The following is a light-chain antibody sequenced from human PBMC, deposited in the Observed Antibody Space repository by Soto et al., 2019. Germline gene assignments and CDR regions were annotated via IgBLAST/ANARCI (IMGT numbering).Light chain of an antibody. CDR1: QSISNW. J-gene: IGKJ2*01. Sequence: DIQMTQSPSTLSASVGDRVTITCRASQSISNWLAWYQQKPGKAPNLLIYDASSLKSGVPSRFSGSGSGTDFTPTISSLQPDDFATYYCQQYNSYSLFGQGTKLEIK. CDR3: QQYNSYSL. V-gene: IGKV1-5*01. CDR2: DAS.